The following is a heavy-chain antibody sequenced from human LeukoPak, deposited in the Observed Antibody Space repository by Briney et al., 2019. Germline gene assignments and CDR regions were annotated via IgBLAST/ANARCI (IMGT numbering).Heavy chain of an antibody. Sequence: ASVKVSCKASGYTFTSYYMHWVRRAPGQGLEWMGIINPSGGSTSYAQKFQGRVTMTRDTSTSTVYTELSSLRSEDTAVYYCARDLAMADDYWGQGTLVTVSS. CDR3: ARDLAMADDY. D-gene: IGHD2-2*01. CDR1: GYTFTSYY. J-gene: IGHJ4*02. CDR2: INPSGGST. V-gene: IGHV1-46*01.